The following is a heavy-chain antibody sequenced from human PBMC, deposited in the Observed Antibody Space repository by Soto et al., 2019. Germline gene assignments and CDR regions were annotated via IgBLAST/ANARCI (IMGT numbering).Heavy chain of an antibody. D-gene: IGHD2-15*01. CDR3: ARGSVVQYWYFDL. CDR1: GGSIGGYD. J-gene: IGHJ2*01. V-gene: IGHV4-59*01. CDR2: IYYSGST. Sequence: PSETLCLTCSVSGGSIGGYDGSWIRQPPGKGLEWIGYIYYSGSTNYNPSLKSRVTISVDTSKNQFSLKLGSVTAADTAVYYCARGSVVQYWYFDLWGRGTLVTVSS.